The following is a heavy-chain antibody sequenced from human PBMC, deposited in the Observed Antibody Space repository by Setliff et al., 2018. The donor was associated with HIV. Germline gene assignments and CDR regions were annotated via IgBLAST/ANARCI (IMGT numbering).Heavy chain of an antibody. CDR2: IYHSGST. V-gene: IGHV4-38-2*02. CDR3: ARDNSYYYGSGSHYWYGMDV. CDR1: GYSISIGYY. D-gene: IGHD3-10*01. Sequence: LSLTCAVSGYSISIGYYWGWIRQPPGKGLEWIGNIYHSGSTYYNPSLKSRVTISVDTSKNRFFLKLSSVTAADTAVYYCARDNSYYYGSGSHYWYGMDVWGQGTTVTVSS. J-gene: IGHJ6*01.